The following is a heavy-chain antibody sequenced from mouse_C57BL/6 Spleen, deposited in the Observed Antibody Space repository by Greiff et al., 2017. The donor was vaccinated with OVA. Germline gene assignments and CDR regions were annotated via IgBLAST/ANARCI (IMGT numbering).Heavy chain of an antibody. CDR1: GFTFSDYG. V-gene: IGHV5-17*01. D-gene: IGHD2-4*01. CDR3: ARRIGYDYEGDFDV. J-gene: IGHJ1*03. CDR2: ISSGSSTI. Sequence: EVKVVESGGGLVKPGGSLKLSCAASGFTFSDYGMHWVRQAPEKGLEWVAYISSGSSTIYYADTVKGRFTIARDNAKNTLFLQMTSLRSEDTAMYYCARRIGYDYEGDFDVWGTGTTVTVSS.